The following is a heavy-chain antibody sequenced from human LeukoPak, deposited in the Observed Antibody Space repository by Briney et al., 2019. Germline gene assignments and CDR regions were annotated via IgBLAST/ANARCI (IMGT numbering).Heavy chain of an antibody. Sequence: PGGSLRLSCVVSGFTFSSYSMNWVRQAPGKGLEWVSSISSSSSYIYYADSVKGRFTISRDNAKNSLYLQMNSLRAEDTAVYYCARVSAAAGDYWGQGTLVTVSS. CDR3: ARVSAAAGDY. CDR2: ISSSSSYI. V-gene: IGHV3-21*01. CDR1: GFTFSSYS. J-gene: IGHJ4*02. D-gene: IGHD6-13*01.